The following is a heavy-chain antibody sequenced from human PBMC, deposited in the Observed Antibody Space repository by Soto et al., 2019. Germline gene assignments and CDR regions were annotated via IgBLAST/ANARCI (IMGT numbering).Heavy chain of an antibody. Sequence: GGSLRLSCAASRFTFSSYWMHWVRQAPGKGLVWVSRINTEGSTTSYADSVKGRFTISRDNAKNTLYLQMNSLTAEDTAVYYCARARAYSLSSWDYWGQGTQVTVSS. CDR3: ARARAYSLSSWDY. J-gene: IGHJ4*02. V-gene: IGHV3-74*01. CDR2: INTEGSTT. D-gene: IGHD6-6*01. CDR1: RFTFSSYW.